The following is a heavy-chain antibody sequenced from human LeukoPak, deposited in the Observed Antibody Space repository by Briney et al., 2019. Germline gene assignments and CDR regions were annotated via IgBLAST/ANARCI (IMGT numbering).Heavy chain of an antibody. CDR3: ARDSGGLVIATLWEFDY. CDR1: GFTFSSYA. Sequence: GGSLRLSCAASGFTFSSYAMHWVRQAPGKGLEWVAVISYDGSNKYYADSVKGRFTISRDISKNTLYLQMNSLRAEDTAVYYCARDSGGLVIATLWEFDYWGQGTLVTVSS. J-gene: IGHJ4*02. D-gene: IGHD2-21*01. CDR2: ISYDGSNK. V-gene: IGHV3-30-3*01.